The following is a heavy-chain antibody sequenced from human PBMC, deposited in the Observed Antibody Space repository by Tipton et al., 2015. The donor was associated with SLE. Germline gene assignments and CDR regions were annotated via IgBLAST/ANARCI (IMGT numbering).Heavy chain of an antibody. D-gene: IGHD1-14*01. Sequence: SLRLSCTTSGFTFGDYAMSWVRQAPGKGLGWVGFIRSKAYGGTTEYAASVKDRFTISRDDSKSIAYLQMNSLKTEDTAVYYCARDFFGFDDHLGNWGQGTLVTVSS. CDR2: IRSKAYGGTT. CDR3: ARDFFGFDDHLGN. J-gene: IGHJ4*02. V-gene: IGHV3-49*04. CDR1: GFTFGDYA.